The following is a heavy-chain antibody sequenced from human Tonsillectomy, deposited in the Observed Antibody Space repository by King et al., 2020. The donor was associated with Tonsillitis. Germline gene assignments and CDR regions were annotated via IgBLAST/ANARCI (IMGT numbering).Heavy chain of an antibody. CDR3: ARVTTVTSQGDY. CDR2: IYYSGST. Sequence: PLQESGPGLVKPSQTLSLTCTVSGGSISSGGYYWSWIRQHPGKGLEWIGYIYYSGSTYYNPSLKSRVTISVDTSKNQFSLKLSSVTAADTAVYYCARVTTVTSQGDYWGQGTLVTVSS. V-gene: IGHV4-31*03. CDR1: GGSISSGGYY. D-gene: IGHD4-11*01. J-gene: IGHJ4*02.